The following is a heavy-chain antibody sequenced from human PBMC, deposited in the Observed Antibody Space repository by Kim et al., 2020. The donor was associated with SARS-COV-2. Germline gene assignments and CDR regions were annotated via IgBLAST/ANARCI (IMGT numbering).Heavy chain of an antibody. Sequence: SETLSLTCTVSGGSISSSSYYWGWIRQPPGKGLEWIGSIYYSGSTYYNPSLKSRVTISVDTSKNQFSLKLSSVTAADTAVYYCARHKGKDFWSGYYTSFDYWGQGTLVTVSS. CDR2: IYYSGST. CDR1: GGSISSSSYY. J-gene: IGHJ4*02. V-gene: IGHV4-39*01. D-gene: IGHD3-3*01. CDR3: ARHKGKDFWSGYYTSFDY.